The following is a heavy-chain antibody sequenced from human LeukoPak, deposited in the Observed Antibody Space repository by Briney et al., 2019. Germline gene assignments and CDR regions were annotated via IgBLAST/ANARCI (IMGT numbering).Heavy chain of an antibody. J-gene: IGHJ5*02. V-gene: IGHV1-8*01. Sequence: ASVKVSCKASGYTFTSYDINWVRQATGQGLEWMGWMNPNSGNTGYAQKFQGRVTMTRNTSISTAYMELSSLRSEDTAVYYCARRRPTNRAQGHKYCSGGSCYPLGGWFDPWGQGTLVTVSS. CDR3: ARRRPTNRAQGHKYCSGGSCYPLGGWFDP. CDR1: GYTFTSYD. CDR2: MNPNSGNT. D-gene: IGHD2-15*01.